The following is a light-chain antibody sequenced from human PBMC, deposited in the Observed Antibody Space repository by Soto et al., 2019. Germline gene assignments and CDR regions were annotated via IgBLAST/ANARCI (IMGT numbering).Light chain of an antibody. Sequence: EIVLTQSPATLSLSPGETAALYCRASQSISDYLAWYQQKPGQAPRLLIYDASNRATGVPGRFRGSGSGTDFTLNISSLEPEDFAVYFCQHRSNWPLTFGGGTKVDLK. CDR2: DAS. CDR3: QHRSNWPLT. J-gene: IGKJ4*01. CDR1: QSISDY. V-gene: IGKV3-11*01.